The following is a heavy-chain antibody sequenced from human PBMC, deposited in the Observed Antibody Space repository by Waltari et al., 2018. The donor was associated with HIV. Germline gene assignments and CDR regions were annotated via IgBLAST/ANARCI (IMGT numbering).Heavy chain of an antibody. V-gene: IGHV3-23*01. J-gene: IGHJ4*02. CDR2: ITGSGEST. CDR3: AKDFTSTGSYYGYCDY. D-gene: IGHD1-26*01. CDR1: GFTFSSYA. Sequence: EVQLLESGGGLVQPGGSLRLSCAASGFTFSSYAMSWVRQAPGKGLEWVSSITGSGESTYDADSVRGRFTISRDNSKNTLYLQMNSLRAEDTAVYYCAKDFTSTGSYYGYCDYWGQGTLVTVSS.